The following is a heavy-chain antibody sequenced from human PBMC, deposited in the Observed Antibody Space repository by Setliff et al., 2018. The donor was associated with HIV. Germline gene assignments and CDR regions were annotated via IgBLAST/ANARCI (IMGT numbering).Heavy chain of an antibody. V-gene: IGHV4-34*01. Sequence: SETLSLTCAVYGGSFSGYYWNWIRQSPGKGLEWIGNIYHSGSTLYKPSLKSRVTMSVDTSKNQFSLKLNSVTAADTAVYHCARLSSYRSSSYYFDYWGQGALVTVSS. CDR2: IYHSGST. CDR3: ARLSSYRSSSYYFDY. D-gene: IGHD6-6*01. CDR1: GGSFSGYY. J-gene: IGHJ4*02.